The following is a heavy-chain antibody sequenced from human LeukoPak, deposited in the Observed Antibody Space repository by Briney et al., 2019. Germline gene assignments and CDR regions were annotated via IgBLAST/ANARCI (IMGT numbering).Heavy chain of an antibody. Sequence: ASVKVSCKASGYTFTSYGISWVRQAPGQGLEWMGWISAYNGNTNYAQKLQGRVTMTTDTSTSTAYMELRSLRSDDTAVYYCARGSASLYYYDSSGSTKNYYYYYMDVWVKGTTVTISS. CDR2: ISAYNGNT. CDR3: ARGSASLYYYDSSGSTKNYYYYYMDV. J-gene: IGHJ6*03. V-gene: IGHV1-18*01. CDR1: GYTFTSYG. D-gene: IGHD3-22*01.